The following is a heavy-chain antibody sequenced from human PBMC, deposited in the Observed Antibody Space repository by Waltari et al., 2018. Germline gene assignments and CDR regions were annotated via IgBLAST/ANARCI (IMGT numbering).Heavy chain of an antibody. Sequence: DVQVVESGGGLVQPGGSLRLSCVGSGFTFSQYFIHWVRQPPGKGPVCVGRINTDGGIVKYADSVKGRFTISRDNAKSTVYLQMNSLRGDDAALYYCLNYDFDSWGQGALVTVSS. V-gene: IGHV3-74*01. D-gene: IGHD1-7*01. J-gene: IGHJ4*02. CDR1: GFTFSQYF. CDR2: INTDGGIV. CDR3: LNYDFDS.